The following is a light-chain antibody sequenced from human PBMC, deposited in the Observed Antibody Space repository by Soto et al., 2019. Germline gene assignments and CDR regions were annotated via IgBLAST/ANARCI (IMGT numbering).Light chain of an antibody. CDR3: QQFHSFSRT. CDR2: DAS. Sequence: DIQVTQSPSPVFASGVERVTITLLASQNINSWLAWYQQKPGKAPNLLIYDASTLESGVPSRFSGSGSGTEFTLTISSLQPEDFATYYCQQFHSFSRTFGQGTKVDNK. J-gene: IGKJ1*01. CDR1: QNINSW. V-gene: IGKV1-5*01.